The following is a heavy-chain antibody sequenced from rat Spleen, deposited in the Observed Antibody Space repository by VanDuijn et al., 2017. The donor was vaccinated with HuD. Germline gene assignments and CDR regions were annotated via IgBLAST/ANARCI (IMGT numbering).Heavy chain of an antibody. CDR3: TGDDGGLVDY. V-gene: IGHV7-7*01. Sequence: EVKLLEAGGGLVQPGGSMRLSCAASGFTFTDFYMNWIRQPAGKAPEWLGFIRNKADGYTTEYNPSVKGRITISRDNTQNMLYLQMNTLRAEDTATYFCTGDDGGLVDYWGRGVMVTVSS. D-gene: IGHD1-11*01. J-gene: IGHJ2*01. CDR1: GFTFTDFY. CDR2: IRNKADGYTT.